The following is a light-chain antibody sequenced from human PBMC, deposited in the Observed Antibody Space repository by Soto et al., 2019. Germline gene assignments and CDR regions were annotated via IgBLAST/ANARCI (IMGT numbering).Light chain of an antibody. J-gene: IGLJ1*01. V-gene: IGLV2-14*03. CDR2: DVS. CDR3: TSYSTSTIPYV. Sequence: QAVVTQPASVSGSPGQSITISCIGTSSDVGDYNYVSWYQRQPGKPPQLIIFDVSTRPSGVSDRFSGSKSGNTASLTISGLQADDEADYFCTSYSTSTIPYVFGSGTKLTVL. CDR1: SSDVGDYNY.